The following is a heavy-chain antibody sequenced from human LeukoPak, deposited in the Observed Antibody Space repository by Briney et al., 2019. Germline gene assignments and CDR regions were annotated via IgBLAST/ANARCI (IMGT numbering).Heavy chain of an antibody. D-gene: IGHD2-21*01. V-gene: IGHV4-39*01. Sequence: PSETLSLTCTVSGVSISSSSYYWGWIRQPPGKGLEWIGTIYYSGSTYYNPSLKSRVTISVDTSKNQFSLKLSSVTAADTAVYYCARQQLIAFDYWGQGTLVTVSS. CDR3: ARQQLIAFDY. J-gene: IGHJ4*02. CDR1: GVSISSSSYY. CDR2: IYYSGST.